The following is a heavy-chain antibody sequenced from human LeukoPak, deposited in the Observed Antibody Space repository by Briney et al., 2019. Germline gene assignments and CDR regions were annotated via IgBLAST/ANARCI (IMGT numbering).Heavy chain of an antibody. Sequence: SETLSLTCTVSGGSIGSYYWSWIRQPPGKGLEWIAYLFYSGSTDYNPSLESRVTISVDTSKNQFSLKLRSVTAADTAVYYCATVAVIRGVTYFDYWGQGTLVTVSS. CDR1: GGSIGSYY. D-gene: IGHD3-10*01. CDR2: LFYSGST. V-gene: IGHV4-59*01. CDR3: ATVAVIRGVTYFDY. J-gene: IGHJ4*02.